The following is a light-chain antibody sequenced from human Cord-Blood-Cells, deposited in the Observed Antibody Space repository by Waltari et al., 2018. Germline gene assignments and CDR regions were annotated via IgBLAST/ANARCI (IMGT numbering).Light chain of an antibody. V-gene: IGKV3-15*01. CDR1: QSVSSN. Sequence: EIVMTQSPATLSVSPGERATLSCMASQSVSSNLDGYQQKPGQAPRLHIYGTSTRATGIPAMFSGNGSRTEFTITISSLQSEDFAVYYCQQYNNWPPWTFGQGTKVEIK. J-gene: IGKJ1*01. CDR3: QQYNNWPPWT. CDR2: GTS.